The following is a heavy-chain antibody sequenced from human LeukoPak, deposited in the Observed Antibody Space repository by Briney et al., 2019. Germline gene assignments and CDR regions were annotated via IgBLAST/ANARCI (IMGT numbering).Heavy chain of an antibody. Sequence: GASVKVSCKDSGYTFTGYYMHWVRQAPGQGLEWMGWINPNSGGTNYAQKFQGRVTMTRDTSISTAYMELSRLRSDDTAVYYCARVNTGNAFGGVIASFDYWGQGTLVTVSS. V-gene: IGHV1-2*02. CDR3: ARVNTGNAFGGVIASFDY. CDR1: GYTFTGYY. J-gene: IGHJ4*02. CDR2: INPNSGGT. D-gene: IGHD3-16*02.